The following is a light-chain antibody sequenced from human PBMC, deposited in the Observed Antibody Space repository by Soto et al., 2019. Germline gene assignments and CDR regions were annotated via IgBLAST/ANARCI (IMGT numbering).Light chain of an antibody. Sequence: EIVLTQSPATLSLSPGERATLSCRASQSVSSYLAWYQQKHGQAPRLLIYDASNRATGIPARFSGSGSGTDFTLTISSLEPEDFAVYYCQQRINWPPGTFGGGTKVDIK. J-gene: IGKJ4*01. CDR3: QQRINWPPGT. V-gene: IGKV3-11*01. CDR1: QSVSSY. CDR2: DAS.